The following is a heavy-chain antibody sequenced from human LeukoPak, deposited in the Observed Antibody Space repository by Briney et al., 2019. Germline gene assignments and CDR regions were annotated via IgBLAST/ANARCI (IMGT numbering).Heavy chain of an antibody. CDR2: IYYSGST. CDR3: ARDHGYSGYDFSDY. CDR1: GGSISSYY. Sequence: SETLSLTCTVSGGSISSYYWSWVRQPPGEGLEWIGYIYYSGSTNYNPSLKSRVTISVDTSKDQFSLKLSSVTAADTAVYYCARDHGYSGYDFSDYWGQGTLVTVPS. V-gene: IGHV4-59*01. J-gene: IGHJ4*02. D-gene: IGHD5-12*01.